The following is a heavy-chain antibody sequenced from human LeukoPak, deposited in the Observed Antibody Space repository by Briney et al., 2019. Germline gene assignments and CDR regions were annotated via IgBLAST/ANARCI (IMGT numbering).Heavy chain of an antibody. CDR1: GYTFTGYY. CDR3: ASSFSSGYFDY. J-gene: IGHJ4*02. Sequence: ASVKVSCKASGYTFTGYYMHWVRQAPGQGLEWMGRINPNSGGTNYAQRFQGRVTMTRDTYISTAYMELSRLRSDDTAVYYCASSFSSGYFDYWGQGTLVTVSS. V-gene: IGHV1-2*06. D-gene: IGHD3-22*01. CDR2: INPNSGGT.